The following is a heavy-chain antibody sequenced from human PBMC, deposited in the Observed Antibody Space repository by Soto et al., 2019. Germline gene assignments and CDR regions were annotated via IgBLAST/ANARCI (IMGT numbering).Heavy chain of an antibody. Sequence: EVQLVESGGGLVQPGGSLRLSCEASGFTLSSYSMNWARQAPGQGLEWVSYISSSSSTIYYADSVKGRFTISRDNAKNSLYLQMNSLRDEDTAHPRSSGWDVWGQGTTVTVSS. CDR2: ISSSSSTI. CDR1: GFTLSSYS. J-gene: IGHJ6*02. V-gene: IGHV3-48*02. CDR3: SGWDV.